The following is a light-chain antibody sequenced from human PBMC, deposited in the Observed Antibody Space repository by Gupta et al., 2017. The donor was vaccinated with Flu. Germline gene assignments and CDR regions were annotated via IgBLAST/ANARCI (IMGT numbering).Light chain of an antibody. J-gene: IGKJ1*01. Sequence: PSSLSASVGDRVTITCRASQSISNYVNWYQQKPGKAPKLLIYAASSLQSGVPSKFSGSGSGTDFTLTISSLQPEDFATYYCQQSYSTPKMFGQGTKVEIK. V-gene: IGKV1-39*01. CDR3: QQSYSTPKM. CDR2: AAS. CDR1: QSISNY.